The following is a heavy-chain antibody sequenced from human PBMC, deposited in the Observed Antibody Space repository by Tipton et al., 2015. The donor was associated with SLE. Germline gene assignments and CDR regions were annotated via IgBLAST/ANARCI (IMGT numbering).Heavy chain of an antibody. Sequence: TLSLTCAVSGESFNGYFWTWIRQPPGKGREWIAEIIHSGVTNYNPSLRSRVTISVDMSKNQVSLKLGSVTAADTAVYYCARVAPTEVFDYWGQGTLVTVSS. V-gene: IGHV4-34*12. CDR2: IIHSGVT. CDR1: GESFNGYF. J-gene: IGHJ4*02. CDR3: ARVAPTEVFDY. D-gene: IGHD1-1*01.